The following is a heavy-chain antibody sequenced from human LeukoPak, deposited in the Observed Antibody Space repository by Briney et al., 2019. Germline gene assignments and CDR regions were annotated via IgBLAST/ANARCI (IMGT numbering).Heavy chain of an antibody. CDR1: GGSFSGYY. V-gene: IGHV4-34*01. Sequence: SETLSLTCAVYGGSFSGYYWSWIRQPPGKGLEWIGEINHSGRTNYNPSLKSRVTISVDTSKNLFSLKLSSVTAADTAVYYCARGAAGYSSSWYAYWGQGTLVTVSS. CDR2: INHSGRT. D-gene: IGHD6-13*01. CDR3: ARGAAGYSSSWYAY. J-gene: IGHJ4*02.